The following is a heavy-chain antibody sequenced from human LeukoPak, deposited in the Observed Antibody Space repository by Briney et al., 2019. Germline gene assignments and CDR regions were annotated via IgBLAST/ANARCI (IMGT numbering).Heavy chain of an antibody. CDR1: GYTFTSYD. D-gene: IGHD6-13*01. V-gene: IGHV1-8*01. J-gene: IGHJ4*02. CDR3: ARGSLRQQLVPGY. CDR2: MNPNSGNT. Sequence: ASVKVSCKASGYTFTSYDINWVRPATGQGLEWMGWMNPNSGNTGYAQKFQGRVTMTMNTSISTAYMELSSLRSEDTAVYYCARGSLRQQLVPGYWGQGTLVTVSS.